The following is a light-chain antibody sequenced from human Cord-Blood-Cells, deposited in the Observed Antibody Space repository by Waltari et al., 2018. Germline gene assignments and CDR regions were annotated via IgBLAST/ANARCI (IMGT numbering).Light chain of an antibody. CDR2: DVS. V-gene: IGLV2-14*03. CDR1: SSDVGGYNY. CDR3: SSYTSSSTWV. Sequence: QSALTQPASVSGSPGHSITISRTGTSSDVGGYNYVSWYQQHPGKAPKLMIYDVSNRPSGVSNRFSGSKSGNTASLTISGLQAEDEADYYCSSYTSSSTWVFGGGTKLTVL. J-gene: IGLJ3*02.